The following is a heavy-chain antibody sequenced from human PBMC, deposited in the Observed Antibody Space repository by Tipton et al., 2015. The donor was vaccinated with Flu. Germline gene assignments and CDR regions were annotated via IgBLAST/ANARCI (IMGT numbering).Heavy chain of an antibody. J-gene: IGHJ3*02. CDR3: ARYVSGERGAFDI. D-gene: IGHD3-16*01. Sequence: TLSLTCAVHGGSFSGYYWSWIRQPPGKGLEWIGEINHSGSTNYNPSLKSRVTKSVDTSKNQFSLKLSSVTAADTAVYYCARYVSGERGAFDIWGQGTMVTVSS. CDR1: GGSFSGYY. V-gene: IGHV4-34*01. CDR2: INHSGST.